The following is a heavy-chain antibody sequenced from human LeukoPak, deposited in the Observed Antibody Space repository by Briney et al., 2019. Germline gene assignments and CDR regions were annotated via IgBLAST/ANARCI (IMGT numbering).Heavy chain of an antibody. CDR1: GGSFSGYY. J-gene: IGHJ4*02. CDR2: INHSGST. Sequence: SETLSLTCAVYGGSFSGYYWSWIRQPPGKGLEWIGEINHSGSTNYNPSLKSRVTISVDTSKNQFSQKLSSVTAADTAVYYCARGTQYYDFWSGPTSYFDYWGQGTLVTVSS. V-gene: IGHV4-34*01. D-gene: IGHD3-3*01. CDR3: ARGTQYYDFWSGPTSYFDY.